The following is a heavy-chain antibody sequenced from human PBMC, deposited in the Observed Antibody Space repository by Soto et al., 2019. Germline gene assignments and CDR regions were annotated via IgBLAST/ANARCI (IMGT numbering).Heavy chain of an antibody. CDR1: GSTFTCYY. V-gene: IGHV1-2*02. CDR3: AVIMLVGATGTEVDD. CDR2: INPNSGGT. Sequence: GXSVKVCCNASGSTFTCYYMHWVRQAPGQGLEWMGWINPNSGGTNYSQKFQGRVTMTRDTSISTAYMELSRLRSDDTAVYYCAVIMLVGATGTEVDDWGQGTLVTVSS. J-gene: IGHJ4*02. D-gene: IGHD1-26*01.